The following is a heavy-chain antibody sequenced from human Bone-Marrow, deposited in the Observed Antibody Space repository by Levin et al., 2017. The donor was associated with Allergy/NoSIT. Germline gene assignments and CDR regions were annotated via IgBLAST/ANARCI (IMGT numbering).Heavy chain of an antibody. Sequence: SVKVSCKASGGTFSSYAISWVRQAPGQGLEWMGRIIPILGIANYAQKFQGRVTITADKSTSTAYMELSSLRSEDTAVYYCARDYGSGSSGGDYWGQGTLVTVSS. V-gene: IGHV1-69*04. D-gene: IGHD3-10*01. CDR3: ARDYGSGSSGGDY. CDR1: GGTFSSYA. CDR2: IIPILGIA. J-gene: IGHJ4*02.